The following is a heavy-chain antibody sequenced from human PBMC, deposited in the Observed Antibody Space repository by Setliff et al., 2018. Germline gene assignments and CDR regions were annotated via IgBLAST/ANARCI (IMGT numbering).Heavy chain of an antibody. Sequence: SETLSLTCSVFGDSLSSGTQYWAWIRQPPGKGLEWIGNINYSGSTYYNPSLKSRVTMSVDASKNQVSLKVTSVTSDDTAVYYCARASRYGTIRYRGDYYMDVWGKGTTVTVSS. D-gene: IGHD5-12*01. CDR1: GDSLSSGTQY. CDR3: ARASRYGTIRYRGDYYMDV. V-gene: IGHV4-39*07. J-gene: IGHJ6*03. CDR2: INYSGST.